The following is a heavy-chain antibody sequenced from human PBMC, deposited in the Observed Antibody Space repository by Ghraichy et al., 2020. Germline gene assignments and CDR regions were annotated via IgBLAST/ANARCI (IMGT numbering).Heavy chain of an antibody. CDR2: ISSNSEKL. J-gene: IGHJ3*01. Sequence: SLILSCELSGFTFDDYAMHWVRHVPGKGLEWVSGISSNSEKLDYADTVEGRCTIARDNARNSLSLQMNNLLSEDSDIYYCTRDRVADPLTSSAFAVWGQGTTVADSS. V-gene: IGHV3-9*01. D-gene: IGHD2-21*02. CDR3: TRDRVADPLTSSAFAV. CDR1: GFTFDDYA.